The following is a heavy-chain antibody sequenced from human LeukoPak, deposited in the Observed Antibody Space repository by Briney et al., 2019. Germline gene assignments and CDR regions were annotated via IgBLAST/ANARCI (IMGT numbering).Heavy chain of an antibody. Sequence: SQTLSLTCAIPGDSVSTNSVAWNWIRQSPSRGLEWLGRTSYRSKWYNDYAVSVESRITITPDTSKNQFSLQLNSVTPEDTAVYYCAREAEITRFDYWGQGTLVTVSS. CDR2: TSYRSKWYN. CDR1: GDSVSTNSVA. CDR3: AREAEITRFDY. D-gene: IGHD5-24*01. J-gene: IGHJ4*02. V-gene: IGHV6-1*01.